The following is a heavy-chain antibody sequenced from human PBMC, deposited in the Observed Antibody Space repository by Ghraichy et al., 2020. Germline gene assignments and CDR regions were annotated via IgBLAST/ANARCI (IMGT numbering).Heavy chain of an antibody. V-gene: IGHV6-1*01. D-gene: IGHD1-26*01. J-gene: IGHJ4*02. CDR1: GDSVSSNSAT. CDR3: ARGRKDAGARYFDY. Sequence: SQTPSLTCAISGDSVSSNSATWNWIRQSPSRGLEWLGRTYYRSKWYNEYAVSVKSRITINPDTSKNQFSLQLNSVTPEDTAVYYCARGRKDAGARYFDYWGQGNLVTVSS. CDR2: TYYRSKWYN.